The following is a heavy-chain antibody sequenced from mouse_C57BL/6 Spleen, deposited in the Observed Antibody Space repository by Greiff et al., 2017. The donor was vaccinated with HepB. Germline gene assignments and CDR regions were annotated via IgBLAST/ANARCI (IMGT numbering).Heavy chain of an antibody. Sequence: EVQLEESGEGLVKPGGSLKLSCAASGFTFSSYGMSWVRQTPEKSLEWVAYISSGGDYTYYTDTVKGRSTITRDNARNTLYLQMSSLKSEDTAMYYCARGAGSCYFDYWGQGTTLTVSS. V-gene: IGHV5S21*01. CDR3: ARGAGSCYFDY. CDR1: GFTFSSYG. J-gene: IGHJ2*01. CDR2: ISSGGDYT.